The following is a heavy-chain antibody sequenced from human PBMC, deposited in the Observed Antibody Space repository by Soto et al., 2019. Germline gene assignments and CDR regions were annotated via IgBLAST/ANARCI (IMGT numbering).Heavy chain of an antibody. Sequence: QITLKESGPTLVKPTQTLTLTCTFSGFSLTTAGAGVGWIRQPPGKALEWLALIYSNDDTRYSPSLKSTLTNAKDTPKTQVVLRMTNMEPVDTATYSCAHRGDGNDPGDNWFDHWGQGILVIVSS. CDR3: AHRGDGNDPGDNWFDH. CDR1: GFSLTTAGAG. CDR2: IYSNDDT. J-gene: IGHJ5*02. D-gene: IGHD1-1*01. V-gene: IGHV2-5*01.